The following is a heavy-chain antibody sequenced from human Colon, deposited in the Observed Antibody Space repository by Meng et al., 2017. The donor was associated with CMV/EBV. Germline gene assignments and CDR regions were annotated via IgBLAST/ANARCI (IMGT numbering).Heavy chain of an antibody. CDR2: IAWDRHTY. CDR1: GFTFTSYA. Sequence: GESLKISCAGSGFTFTSYAMHWVRQAPGKGLEWVAVIAWDRHTYNYADSVKGRFTISRDNSNSTLYLQMSRLRPDDTAMYYCARDRVLVGTTTPGEFWGQGTVVTVSS. J-gene: IGHJ4*02. V-gene: IGHV3-30*03. D-gene: IGHD1-26*01. CDR3: ARDRVLVGTTTPGEF.